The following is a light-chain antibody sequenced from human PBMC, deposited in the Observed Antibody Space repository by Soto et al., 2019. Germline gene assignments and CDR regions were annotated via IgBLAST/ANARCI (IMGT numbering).Light chain of an antibody. Sequence: QSALTQPASVSGSPGQSITISCTGTSSDVGGYNHVSWYQIHPGKTPKLIIYEVTSRPSGVSSRFSGSKSGNTASLSISGLQAEDEADYYCSSYTSSSTLVFGTGTKLTVL. J-gene: IGLJ1*01. CDR2: EVT. CDR3: SSYTSSSTLV. CDR1: SSDVGGYNH. V-gene: IGLV2-14*01.